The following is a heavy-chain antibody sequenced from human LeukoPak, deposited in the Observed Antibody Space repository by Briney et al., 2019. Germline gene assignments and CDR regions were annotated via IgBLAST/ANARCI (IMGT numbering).Heavy chain of an antibody. D-gene: IGHD2/OR15-2a*01. CDR1: GFTFSCYW. CDR3: ARVGRRINWFDP. J-gene: IGHJ5*02. Sequence: GGSLRLSCAASGFTFSCYWMSWVRQAPGKGLEWVANIKQDGSEKYYVDSVKGRFTISRDNAKNSLYLQMNSLRAEDTAVYYCARVGRRINWFDPWGQGTLVTVSS. CDR2: IKQDGSEK. V-gene: IGHV3-7*01.